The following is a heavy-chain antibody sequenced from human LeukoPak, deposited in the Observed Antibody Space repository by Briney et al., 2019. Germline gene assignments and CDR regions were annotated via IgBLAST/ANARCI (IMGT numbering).Heavy chain of an antibody. CDR3: ARRDWGQYYFDY. CDR1: GGSISSSTYY. D-gene: IGHD7-27*01. J-gene: IGHJ4*02. Sequence: PSETLSLTCTVSGGSISSSTYYWGWIRQPPGKGLEWTGSIYYSGSTYYNPSLKSRVTISVDASRNQFSLKLSSVTAADAAVYYCARRDWGQYYFDYWGQGTLVTVSS. V-gene: IGHV4-39*01. CDR2: IYYSGST.